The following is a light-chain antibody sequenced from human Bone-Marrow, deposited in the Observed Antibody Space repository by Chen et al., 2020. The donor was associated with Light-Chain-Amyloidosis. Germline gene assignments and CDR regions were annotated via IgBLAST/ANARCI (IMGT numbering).Light chain of an antibody. CDR2: RDT. CDR3: QSADSSGTDEVI. J-gene: IGLJ2*01. V-gene: IGLV3-25*03. CDR1: VLPTQY. Sequence: SSELTQPPSVSVSPGQTARITCSGDVLPTQYAYWYQQKPCQAPVLVIHRDTERPSGISERFSGSSSGTTATLTISGVQEEDEADYHCQSADSSGTDEVIFGGGTKLTV.